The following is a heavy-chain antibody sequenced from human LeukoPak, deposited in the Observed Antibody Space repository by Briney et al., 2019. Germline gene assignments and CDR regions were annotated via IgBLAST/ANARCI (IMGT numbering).Heavy chain of an antibody. Sequence: GGSLRLSCAASGFTFSSYWMHWVRQAPGKGLVWVSRINSDGSSTSYADSVKGRFTISRDNAKNTLYLQMNSLRAEDTAVYYCANGYSYGYAGLYWGQGTLVTVSS. D-gene: IGHD5-18*01. V-gene: IGHV3-74*01. J-gene: IGHJ4*02. CDR2: INSDGSST. CDR1: GFTFSSYW. CDR3: ANGYSYGYAGLY.